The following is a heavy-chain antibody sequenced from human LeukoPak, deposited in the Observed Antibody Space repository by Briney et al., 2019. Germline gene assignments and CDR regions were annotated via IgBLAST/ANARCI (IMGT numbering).Heavy chain of an antibody. Sequence: SETLSLTGTVSGGSISRYYWSWIRQPPGKGLEWIGYIYYSGSTNYNPSLKSRVTISVDTSKNQFSLKLSSVPDADTAVYYCARDLTYGGNAYFDYWGQGTLVTVSS. V-gene: IGHV4-59*01. D-gene: IGHD4-23*01. CDR3: ARDLTYGGNAYFDY. CDR1: GGSISRYY. CDR2: IYYSGST. J-gene: IGHJ4*02.